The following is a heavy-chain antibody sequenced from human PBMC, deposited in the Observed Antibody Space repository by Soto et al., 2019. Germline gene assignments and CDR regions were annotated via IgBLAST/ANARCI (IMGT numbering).Heavy chain of an antibody. CDR1: GFKFMNYA. J-gene: IGHJ4*02. CDR3: AKDNGLGNNWNIPGY. V-gene: IGHV3-23*01. CDR2: ISCSGGSK. D-gene: IGHD1-20*01. Sequence: GGSLRLSCSASGFKFMNYAFHWVLHAPLKGLEWVSAISCSGGSKYYADSLKGRFTISRDNSKNTLYLQMNSLRAEDTAVYYCAKDNGLGNNWNIPGYWGKGTLVTVSS.